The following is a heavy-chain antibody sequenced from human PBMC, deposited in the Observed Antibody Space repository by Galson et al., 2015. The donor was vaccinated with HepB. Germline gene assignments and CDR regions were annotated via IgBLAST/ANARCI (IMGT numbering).Heavy chain of an antibody. CDR3: AKGGQLESGDWDFDY. D-gene: IGHD6-6*01. Sequence: SLRLSCAASGFTFDDYTMHWVRQAPGKGLEWVSLISWDGGSTYYADSVKGRFTISRDNSKNSLYLQMNSLRTEDTALYYCAKGGQLESGDWDFDYWGQGTLVTVSS. CDR1: GFTFDDYT. CDR2: ISWDGGST. V-gene: IGHV3-43*01. J-gene: IGHJ4*02.